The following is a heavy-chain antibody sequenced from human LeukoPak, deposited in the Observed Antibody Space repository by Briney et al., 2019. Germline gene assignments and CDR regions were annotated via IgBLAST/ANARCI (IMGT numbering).Heavy chain of an antibody. CDR1: GGTFSSYG. CDR3: ARDVSKAGYSSGWYYDY. CDR2: IIPIFGTA. V-gene: IGHV1-69*06. J-gene: IGHJ4*02. D-gene: IGHD6-19*01. Sequence: ASVTVSCKASGGTFSSYGISWVRQAPGQGIEWMGGIIPIFGTANYAQKFQGRVTITADKSTSTAYMELSSLRSEDTAVYYCARDVSKAGYSSGWYYDYWGQGTLVTVSS.